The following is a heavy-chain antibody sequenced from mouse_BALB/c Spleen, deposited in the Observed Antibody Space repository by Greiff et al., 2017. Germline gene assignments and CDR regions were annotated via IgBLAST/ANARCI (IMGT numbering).Heavy chain of an antibody. CDR3: TRGDGNYLFDY. J-gene: IGHJ2*01. CDR2: INPSNGGT. CDR1: GYTFTSYY. D-gene: IGHD2-1*01. Sequence: VKLQESGAELVKPGASVKLSCKASGYTFTSYYMYWVKQRPGQGLEWIGGINPSNGGTNFNEKFKSKATLTVDKSSSTAYMQLSSLTSEDSAVYYCTRGDGNYLFDYWGQGTTLTVSS. V-gene: IGHV1S81*02.